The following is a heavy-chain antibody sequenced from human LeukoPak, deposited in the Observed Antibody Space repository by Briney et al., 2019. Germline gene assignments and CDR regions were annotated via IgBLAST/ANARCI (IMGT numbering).Heavy chain of an antibody. CDR2: MNPNSGNT. V-gene: IGHV1-8*01. CDR1: GYTFTSYD. D-gene: IGHD6-19*01. Sequence: ASVKVSCKASGYTFTSYDINWVRQATGQGLEWMGWMNPNSGNTGYAQKFQGRVTMTRNTSISTAYMELSSLRSEDTAVYYCAKAREPIAVAPFDYWGQGTLVTVSS. CDR3: AKAREPIAVAPFDY. J-gene: IGHJ4*02.